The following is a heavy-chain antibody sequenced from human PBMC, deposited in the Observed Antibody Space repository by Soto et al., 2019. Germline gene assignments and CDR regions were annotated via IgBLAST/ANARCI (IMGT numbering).Heavy chain of an antibody. CDR1: GGSISSSSYY. D-gene: IGHD3-10*01. CDR2: IYYSGST. Sequence: QLQLQESGPGLVKPSETLSLTCTVSGGSISSSSYYWGWIRQPPGKGLEWIGSIYYSGSTYYNPSLKSRVTISVDTSKNQFSLKLSSVTAADTAVYYCARQPSLPPYLDGSGSRGWFDPWGQGTLVTVSS. J-gene: IGHJ5*02. CDR3: ARQPSLPPYLDGSGSRGWFDP. V-gene: IGHV4-39*01.